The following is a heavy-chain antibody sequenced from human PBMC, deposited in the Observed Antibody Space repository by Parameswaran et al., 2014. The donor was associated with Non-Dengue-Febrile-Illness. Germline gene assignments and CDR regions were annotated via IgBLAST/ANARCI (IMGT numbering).Heavy chain of an antibody. D-gene: IGHD6-13*01. V-gene: IGHV2-26*01. CDR2: IFSNDEK. J-gene: IGHJ3*02. CDR3: ARISGGIAAAGSLGAFDI. Sequence: RWIRQPPGKALEWLAHIFSNDEKSYSTSLKSRLTISKDTSKSQVVLTMTNMDPVDTATYYCARISGGIAAAGSLGAFDIWGQGTMVTVSS.